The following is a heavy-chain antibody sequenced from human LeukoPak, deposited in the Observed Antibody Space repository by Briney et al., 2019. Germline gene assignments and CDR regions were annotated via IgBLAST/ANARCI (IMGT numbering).Heavy chain of an antibody. CDR2: IWYDGSNK. Sequence: PGGSLRLSCAASGFTFSSYGMHWVRQAPGKGLEWVAVIWYDGSNKYYADSVKGRFTISSDNSKNTLYLQMNSLRAEDTAVYYCATPGVPAAIMVRMELDVWGKGTTVTVSS. J-gene: IGHJ6*04. V-gene: IGHV3-33*08. CDR1: GFTFSSYG. D-gene: IGHD2-2*02. CDR3: ATPGVPAAIMVRMELDV.